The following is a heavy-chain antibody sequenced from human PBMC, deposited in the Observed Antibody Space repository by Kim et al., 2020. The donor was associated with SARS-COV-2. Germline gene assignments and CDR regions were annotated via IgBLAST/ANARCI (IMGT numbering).Heavy chain of an antibody. CDR3: ARDGVAMSDYYFDS. CDR1: GYTFTTYG. V-gene: IGHV7-4-1*02. Sequence: ASVKVSCKASGYTFTTYGIDWVRQAPGQRLEWMGWINTNTGNPTYAQGFTGRFVFFLDTSVSTAYLQISSLMAEDTAVYYCARDGVAMSDYYFDSWGQGTLVTVSS. D-gene: IGHD6-19*01. J-gene: IGHJ4*02. CDR2: INTNTGNP.